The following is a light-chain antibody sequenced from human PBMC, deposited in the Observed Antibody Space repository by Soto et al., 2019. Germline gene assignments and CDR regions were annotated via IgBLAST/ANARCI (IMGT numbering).Light chain of an antibody. J-gene: IGLJ3*02. CDR1: SSDVGGYNY. Sequence: QSVLTQPASVSGSPGQSITISCTGTSSDVGGYNYVSWYQQHPGKAPKLMIYDVSNRPSGVSNRFSGSKSGNTASLTISGLQAEDEADYYCSSYASTTRVFGGGTKLIVL. V-gene: IGLV2-14*01. CDR3: SSYASTTRV. CDR2: DVS.